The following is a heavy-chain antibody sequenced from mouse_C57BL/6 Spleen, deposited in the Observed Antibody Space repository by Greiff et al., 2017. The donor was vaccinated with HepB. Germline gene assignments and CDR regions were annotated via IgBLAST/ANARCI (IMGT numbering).Heavy chain of an antibody. CDR2: IDPSDSYT. V-gene: IGHV1-69*01. Sequence: QVQLKEPGAELVMPGASVKLSCKASGYTFTSYWMHWVKQRPGQGLEWIGEIDPSDSYTNYNQKFKGKSTLTVDKSSSTAYMQLSSLTSEDSAVYYCARWAGGWFAYWGQGTLVTVSA. CDR3: ARWAGGWFAY. CDR1: GYTFTSYW. J-gene: IGHJ3*01.